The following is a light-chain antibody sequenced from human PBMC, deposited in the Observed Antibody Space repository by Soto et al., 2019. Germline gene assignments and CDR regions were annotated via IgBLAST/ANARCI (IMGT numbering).Light chain of an antibody. CDR3: SSYTRSRTYV. V-gene: IGLV2-14*01. J-gene: IGLJ1*01. CDR2: EVS. Sequence: QSVLTQPASVSGSPGQSITISCTVASSDVGAYNYVSWFQQHPGKAPKLLIYEVSNRPSGVSYRFSGSKSGSTASLTISGLQAEDEADYYCSSYTRSRTYVFGTGTKVTVL. CDR1: SSDVGAYNY.